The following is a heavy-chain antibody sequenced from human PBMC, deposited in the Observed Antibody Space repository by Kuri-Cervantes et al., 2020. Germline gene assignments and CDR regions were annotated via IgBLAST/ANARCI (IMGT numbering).Heavy chain of an antibody. D-gene: IGHD3-22*01. J-gene: IGHJ6*02. V-gene: IGHV4-31*03. Sequence: LRLSCTVSGGSISSGGYYWSWIRQHPGKGLEWIGYIYYSGSTYYNPSLKSRVTISVDTSKNQFSLKLSSVTAADTAVYYCAREKWSSYYYDSSDYYCYGMDVWGQGTTVTVSS. CDR2: IYYSGST. CDR3: AREKWSSYYYDSSDYYCYGMDV. CDR1: GGSISSGGYY.